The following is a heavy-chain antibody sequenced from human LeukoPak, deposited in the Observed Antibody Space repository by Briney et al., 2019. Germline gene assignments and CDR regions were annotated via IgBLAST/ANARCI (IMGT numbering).Heavy chain of an antibody. D-gene: IGHD6-13*01. J-gene: IGHJ3*02. CDR1: GFTFSSYS. Sequence: PGGSLRLSCAASGFTFSSYSMNWVRQAPGKGLGWVSYISSSSSTIYYADSVKGRFTISRDNAKNSLYLQMNSLRAEDTAVYYCARDTRYSSRRPIWGQGTMVTVSS. V-gene: IGHV3-48*01. CDR3: ARDTRYSSRRPI. CDR2: ISSSSSTI.